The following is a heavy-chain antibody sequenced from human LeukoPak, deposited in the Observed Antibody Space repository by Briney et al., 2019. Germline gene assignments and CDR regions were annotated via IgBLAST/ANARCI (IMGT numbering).Heavy chain of an antibody. CDR2: INHSGST. CDR3: ARGFRHENTFYYSYYMDV. J-gene: IGHJ6*03. D-gene: IGHD2-2*02. Sequence: KPSETLSLTCAVYGGSFSGYYWSWIRQPPGKGLEWIGEINHSGSTNYNPSLKSRVTILVDTSKNQFSLKLTSVTAADTAVYYCARGFRHENTFYYSYYMDVWGKGTTVTVSS. CDR1: GGSFSGYY. V-gene: IGHV4-34*01.